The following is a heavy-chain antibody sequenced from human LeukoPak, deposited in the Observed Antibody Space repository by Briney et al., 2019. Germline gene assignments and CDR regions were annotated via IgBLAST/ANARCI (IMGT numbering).Heavy chain of an antibody. CDR3: ARDLGHSKGCHFDY. CDR2: ISTNKGNT. Sequence: AAVQVSCKSSGYTFTTYYIHWVRPPPAQRLAWMGWISTNKGNTDYAQNFQGRVTMTSDMSISTAYIELSRLRSDDTVVYYCARDLGHSKGCHFDYWGQGTLVTVSS. J-gene: IGHJ4*02. V-gene: IGHV1-2*02. D-gene: IGHD6-19*01. CDR1: GYTFTTYY.